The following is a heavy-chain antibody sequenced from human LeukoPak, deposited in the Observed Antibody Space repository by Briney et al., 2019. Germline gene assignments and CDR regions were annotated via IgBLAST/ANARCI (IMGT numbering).Heavy chain of an antibody. CDR2: IYYSGST. D-gene: IGHD3-10*01. V-gene: IGHV4-39*01. J-gene: IGHJ3*02. CDR3: ASCLEGPMVRGVGAFDI. CDR1: GGSINSYY. Sequence: PSETLSLTCTVSGGSINSYYWGWIRQPPGKGLEWIGSIYYSGSTYYNPSLKSRVTISVDTSKNQFSLKLSSVTAADTAVYYCASCLEGPMVRGVGAFDIWGQGTMVTVSS.